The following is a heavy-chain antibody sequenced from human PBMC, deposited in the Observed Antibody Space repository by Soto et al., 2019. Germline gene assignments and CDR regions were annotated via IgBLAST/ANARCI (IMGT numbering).Heavy chain of an antibody. J-gene: IGHJ3*01. CDR3: ARYFMVRGVMSAFDL. D-gene: IGHD3-10*01. CDR1: GDTISTGGYS. Sequence: SETLPLTCGVSGDTISTGGYSWAWIRQPPGKALEWIGHTYHSGNPYYNPSLKSRVTISVDTSKNQFSLKLSSVTAADTAVYYCARYFMVRGVMSAFDLWGQGTMVTVSS. V-gene: IGHV4-30-2*05. CDR2: TYHSGNP.